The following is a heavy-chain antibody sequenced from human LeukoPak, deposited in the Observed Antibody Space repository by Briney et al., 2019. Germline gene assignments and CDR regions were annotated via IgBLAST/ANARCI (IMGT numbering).Heavy chain of an antibody. Sequence: PSETLSLTCTVSGGSISSGGYYWSWIRQHPGKGLEWIGYIYYSGSTYYNPSLKSRVTISVDTSKNQFSLKLSSVTAADTAVYYCARVPQGGPYMDVWGQGTTVTVSS. D-gene: IGHD2-15*01. CDR3: ARVPQGGPYMDV. CDR1: GGSISSGGYY. CDR2: IYYSGST. J-gene: IGHJ6*02. V-gene: IGHV4-31*03.